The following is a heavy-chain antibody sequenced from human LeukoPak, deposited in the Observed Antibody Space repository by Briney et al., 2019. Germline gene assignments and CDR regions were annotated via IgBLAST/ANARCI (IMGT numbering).Heavy chain of an antibody. V-gene: IGHV4-31*03. Sequence: SQTLSLTCTISGASTSSRGYYWTWVRQHSGKGLEWIGYIYHTGTTYYNPSLRSRITISMGTSKNQFSLKMTSMTAADTAVYYCAGDLDFASGYYLHYWGQGSLDTVSS. J-gene: IGHJ4*02. CDR1: GASTSSRGYY. CDR2: IYHTGTT. D-gene: IGHD3-22*01. CDR3: AGDLDFASGYYLHY.